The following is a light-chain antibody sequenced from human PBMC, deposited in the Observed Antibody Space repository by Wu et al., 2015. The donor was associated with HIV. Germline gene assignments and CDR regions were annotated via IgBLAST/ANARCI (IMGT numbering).Light chain of an antibody. V-gene: IGKV1-5*03. CDR1: QSISSW. CDR2: KAS. J-gene: IGKJ4*01. CDR3: QQYYGYPLT. Sequence: DIQMTQSPSTLSASVGDRVTITCRASQSISSWLAWYQQKPGKGPNLLIYKASTLEGGVPSRFSGSGSGTEFTLTISSLQPDDFATYYCQQYYGYPLTFGGGTKVEIK.